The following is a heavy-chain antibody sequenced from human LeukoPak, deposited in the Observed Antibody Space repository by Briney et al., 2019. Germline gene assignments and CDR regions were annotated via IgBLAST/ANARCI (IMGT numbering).Heavy chain of an antibody. CDR2: IYHSGTT. Sequence: PSETLSLTCTVSGGSISSGSYYWGWIRQPPGKGLEWIGSIYHSGTTYYNPSLKSRVTISIDTSNNNFSLKLSSVTAADTAVFYCAGVATTPTATFDYWGQGNLVTVSS. J-gene: IGHJ4*02. D-gene: IGHD4-11*01. V-gene: IGHV4-39*02. CDR3: AGVATTPTATFDY. CDR1: GGSISSGSYY.